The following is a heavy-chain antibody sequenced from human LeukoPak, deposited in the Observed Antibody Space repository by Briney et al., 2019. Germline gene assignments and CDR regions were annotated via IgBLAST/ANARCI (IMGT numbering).Heavy chain of an antibody. Sequence: PSETLALTCTAPSGSIRSYYWSWIRKPPGKGREWIGYVYSGGSRISNPSLKRRVTLSVHTSRNQFSLKLSSLTAADTAVYYCARHEKLVQFDYWGKGTLVTVSS. J-gene: IGHJ4*02. V-gene: IGHV4-59*08. CDR1: SGSIRSYY. CDR3: ARHEKLVQFDY. D-gene: IGHD3-10*01. CDR2: VYSGGSR.